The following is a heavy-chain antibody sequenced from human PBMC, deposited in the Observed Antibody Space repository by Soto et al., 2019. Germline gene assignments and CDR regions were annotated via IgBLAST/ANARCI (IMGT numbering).Heavy chain of an antibody. Sequence: PGGSLRLTCAASGFTFSSYSMNWVRQAPGKGLEWVSSISSSRSYIYYADSVKGRFTISRDNAKNSLYLQMNSLRAEDTAVYYCARDEVVPAAIPGYYYGMDVWGQGTTVTVSS. CDR2: ISSSRSYI. D-gene: IGHD2-2*01. V-gene: IGHV3-21*01. CDR1: GFTFSSYS. CDR3: ARDEVVPAAIPGYYYGMDV. J-gene: IGHJ6*02.